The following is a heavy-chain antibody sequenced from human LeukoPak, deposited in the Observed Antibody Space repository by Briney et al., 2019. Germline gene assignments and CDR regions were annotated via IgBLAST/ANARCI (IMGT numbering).Heavy chain of an antibody. J-gene: IGHJ5*02. CDR3: ARDKRAISSSWDYFSILNWFDP. CDR1: GYTFTSYA. CDR2: INPNSGGT. V-gene: IGHV1-2*02. D-gene: IGHD6-13*01. Sequence: EASVKVSCKASGYTFTSYAMNWVRQAPGQGLEWMGWINPNSGGTNYAQKFQGRVTMTRDTSISTAYMELSRLRSGDTAVYYCARDKRAISSSWDYFSILNWFDPWGQGTLVTASS.